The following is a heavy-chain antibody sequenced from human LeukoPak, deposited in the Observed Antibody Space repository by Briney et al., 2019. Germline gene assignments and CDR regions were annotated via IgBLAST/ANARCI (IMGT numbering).Heavy chain of an antibody. J-gene: IGHJ4*02. V-gene: IGHV3-30*02. Sequence: GGSLRLSCAASGFTFSSYGMHWVRQAPGKGLEWVAFIRYDGSDTYYADSVKGRFTISRDNSKNTLYLQMNSLRAEDTAVYYCAKDREGSGWYAPSGYWGQGTLVTVSS. CDR3: AKDREGSGWYAPSGY. D-gene: IGHD6-19*01. CDR2: IRYDGSDT. CDR1: GFTFSSYG.